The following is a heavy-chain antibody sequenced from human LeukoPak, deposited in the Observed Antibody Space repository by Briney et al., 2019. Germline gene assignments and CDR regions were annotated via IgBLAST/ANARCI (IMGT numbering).Heavy chain of an antibody. CDR3: ARDEMKVYDDFWSGYLGMDV. CDR1: RFTFSSYS. D-gene: IGHD3-3*01. CDR2: ISSSSRYI. J-gene: IGHJ6*02. V-gene: IGHV3-21*01. Sequence: GGSLRLSCAASRFTFSSYSMNLVPQGPGKGLEWVSSISSSSRYIYYADSVKGPFTISTDNAKNSLYLKMNSLRAEDTAVYYCARDEMKVYDDFWSGYLGMDVWGQGTTVTV.